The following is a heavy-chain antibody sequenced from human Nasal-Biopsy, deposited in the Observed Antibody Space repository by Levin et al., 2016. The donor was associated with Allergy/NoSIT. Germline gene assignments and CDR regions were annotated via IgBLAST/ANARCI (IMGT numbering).Heavy chain of an antibody. CDR3: TTLYDFWSGYYSGV. CDR1: GFTFTNAW. D-gene: IGHD3-3*01. V-gene: IGHV3-15*01. Sequence: GGSLRLSCAASGFTFTNAWMSWVRQAPGKGLEWVGRIKGQTGGGTTDYAAAVQGRFTISRDDSKKTVYLQMNSLRTEDTAVYYCTTLYDFWSGYYSGVWGQGTLVTVSS. J-gene: IGHJ4*02. CDR2: IKGQTGGGTT.